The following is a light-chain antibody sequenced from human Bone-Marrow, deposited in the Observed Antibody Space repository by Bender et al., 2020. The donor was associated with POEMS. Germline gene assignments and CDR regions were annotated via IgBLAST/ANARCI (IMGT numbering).Light chain of an antibody. J-gene: IGLJ3*02. CDR1: SSNVGNDY. Sequence: QSLLTQPPSVSAAPGQKVTISCSGSSSNVGNDYVSWYQQLPGTAPKLLIYENNKRPSGIPDRFSGSKSGTSASLAITGLQAEDEADYYCQSYDSDLSGWVFGGGTKLTVL. CDR3: QSYDSDLSGWV. CDR2: ENN. V-gene: IGLV1-51*02.